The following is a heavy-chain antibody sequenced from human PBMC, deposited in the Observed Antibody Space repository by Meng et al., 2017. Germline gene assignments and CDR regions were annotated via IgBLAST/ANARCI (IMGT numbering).Heavy chain of an antibody. CDR1: GCAFNDYY. V-gene: IGHV3-11*01. CDR3: AKDRLAGSTGTDY. CDR2: ISSSGSTI. J-gene: IGHJ4*02. Sequence: QGEGLELGGALDKPGGSLTLSCASFGCAFNDYYMSWLRQAPGMGLEWVTYISSSGSTISYADSVKGRFTISKDNSKNTLYLQMNSLRAEDTAVYFCAKDRLAGSTGTDYWGQGTLVTVSS. D-gene: IGHD4-11*01.